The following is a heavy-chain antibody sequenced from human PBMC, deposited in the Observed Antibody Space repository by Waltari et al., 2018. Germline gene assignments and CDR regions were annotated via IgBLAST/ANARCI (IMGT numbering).Heavy chain of an antibody. V-gene: IGHV1-8*03. CDR1: GYTFTSYD. CDR3: ARGMNWNIQDYYYMDV. J-gene: IGHJ6*03. CDR2: MNPNSGNT. D-gene: IGHD1-1*01. Sequence: VQLVQSGAEVKKPGASVKVSCKASGYTFTSYDINWVRQATGKGLEWMGWMNPNSGNTGYAQKCQSRVTITRNTSISTAYMELSSLRSEDTAVYYCARGMNWNIQDYYYMDVWGKGTTVTVSS.